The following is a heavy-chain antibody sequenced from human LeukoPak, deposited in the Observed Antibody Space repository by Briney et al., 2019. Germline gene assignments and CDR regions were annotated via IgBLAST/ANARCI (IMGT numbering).Heavy chain of an antibody. CDR2: ISGSGGGT. Sequence: GGSLRLSCAAAGFTFSTSAMSWVRQAPGKGLEWVSGISGSGGGTYYADSVKGRFSISRDISKNTLYLQMNSLTAEDTAVYYCARDRMGAILYFDYWGQGTLVTVSS. D-gene: IGHD1-26*01. V-gene: IGHV3-23*01. CDR1: GFTFSTSA. J-gene: IGHJ4*02. CDR3: ARDRMGAILYFDY.